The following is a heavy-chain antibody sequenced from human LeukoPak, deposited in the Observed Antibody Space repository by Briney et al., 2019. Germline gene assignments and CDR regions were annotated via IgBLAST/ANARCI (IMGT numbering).Heavy chain of an antibody. J-gene: IGHJ6*02. D-gene: IGHD2-15*01. Sequence: SETLSLTCTVSGGSISSGGYYWSWIRQPPGKGLEWIGYIYHSGSTYYNPSLKSRVTISVDRSKNQFSLKLSSVTAADTAVYYCARGRVRYCSGGSCYPPGGYYYGMDVWGQGTTVTVSS. CDR1: GGSISSGGYY. CDR3: ARGRVRYCSGGSCYPPGGYYYGMDV. CDR2: IYHSGST. V-gene: IGHV4-30-2*01.